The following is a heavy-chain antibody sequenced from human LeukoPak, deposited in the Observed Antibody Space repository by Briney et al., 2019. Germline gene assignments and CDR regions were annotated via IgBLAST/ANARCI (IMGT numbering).Heavy chain of an antibody. CDR3: ALIPYCTTATCYYFDF. J-gene: IGHJ4*02. D-gene: IGHD2-8*01. CDR1: GYTFTNYG. CDR2: INGYNGNT. V-gene: IGHV1-18*01. Sequence: ASVKVSCKTSGYTFTNYGISWVRQAPGQGLEWMGWINGYNGNTNYSQKFQDRVTMTTDTSTSTAYMELRSLRYDDTAVYYCALIPYCTTATCYYFDFWGQGTLVTVSS.